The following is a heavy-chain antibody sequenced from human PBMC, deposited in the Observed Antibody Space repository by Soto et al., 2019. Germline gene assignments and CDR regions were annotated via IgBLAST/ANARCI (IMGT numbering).Heavy chain of an antibody. CDR1: GYTFTGYY. D-gene: IGHD5-12*01. Sequence: ASVKVSCKASGYTFTGYYMHWVRQAPGQGLEWMGWINPNSGGTNYAQKFQGRVTMTRDTSISTAYMELSRLRSDDTAVYYCAPRQPYSGYDLVWFDPWGQGTLVTVSS. CDR2: INPNSGGT. J-gene: IGHJ5*01. V-gene: IGHV1-2*02. CDR3: APRQPYSGYDLVWFDP.